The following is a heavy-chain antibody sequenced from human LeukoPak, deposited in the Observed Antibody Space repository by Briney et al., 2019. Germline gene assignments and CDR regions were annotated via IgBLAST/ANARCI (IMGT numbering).Heavy chain of an antibody. J-gene: IGHJ3*02. CDR1: GFTFTSYS. D-gene: IGHD6-13*01. V-gene: IGHV3-23*01. Sequence: GGSLRLSCAASGFTFTSYSMNWVRQAPGKGLEWVSTISGGGDSTYYADSVKGRFTISRDNSKNTLYLQMNSLRAEDTAVYYCAKVPSDSSDAFDIWGQGTMVTVSS. CDR3: AKVPSDSSDAFDI. CDR2: ISGGGDST.